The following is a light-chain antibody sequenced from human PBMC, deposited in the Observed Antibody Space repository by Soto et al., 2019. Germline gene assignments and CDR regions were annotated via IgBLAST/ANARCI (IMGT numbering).Light chain of an antibody. Sequence: DIQMTQSPSTVSASVGDTVTITCRASQSISTWLAWYQQKPGKAPKVLIYKASTLESGVSPRFRGSGYVTEFTLTISDLQPEDFATYYCQQCDNYPLTFGGGTKVEIK. CDR2: KAS. CDR3: QQCDNYPLT. V-gene: IGKV1-5*03. J-gene: IGKJ4*01. CDR1: QSISTW.